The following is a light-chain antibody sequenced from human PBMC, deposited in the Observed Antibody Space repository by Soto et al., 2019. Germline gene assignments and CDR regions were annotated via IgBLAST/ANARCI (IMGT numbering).Light chain of an antibody. V-gene: IGKV4-1*01. CDR3: QQYYITPLT. J-gene: IGKJ4*01. CDR2: WAA. Sequence: DIVMTQSPDSLAVSLGERATINCKSSQGVLYSTNNKNYLAWYQQKPGQPPKLLIYWAATRESGVPDRFSGSGSGTDVTLTISSLQAEDVAVYYCQQYYITPLTFGGGTKVEIK. CDR1: QGVLYSTNNKNY.